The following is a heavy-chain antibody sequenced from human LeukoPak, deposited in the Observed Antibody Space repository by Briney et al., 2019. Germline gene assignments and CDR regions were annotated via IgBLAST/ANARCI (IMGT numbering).Heavy chain of an antibody. Sequence: GGSLRLSCAASGFTFSSYEMNWVRPAPGKRLEWVSYISSSGSTIYYADSVKGRFTISRDNAKNSLYLQMNSLRAEDTAVYYCARDYSNYNSGMDVWGQGTTVTVSS. V-gene: IGHV3-48*03. CDR3: ARDYSNYNSGMDV. D-gene: IGHD4-11*01. CDR2: ISSSGSTI. CDR1: GFTFSSYE. J-gene: IGHJ6*02.